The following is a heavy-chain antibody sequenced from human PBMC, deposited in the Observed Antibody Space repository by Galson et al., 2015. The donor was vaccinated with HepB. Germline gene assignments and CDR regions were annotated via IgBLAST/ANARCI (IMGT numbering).Heavy chain of an antibody. V-gene: IGHV1-18*01. CDR2: ISAYHGNT. J-gene: IGHJ6*04. Sequence: SVKVSCKASGYTFTNFGINWVRQAPGQGLEWMGWISAYHGNTNYAQKLQGRVTMTTDTSTSTAYMERRSLRSDDTAVYYCAREGGWPLHDYYFGMDVWGEGTTVTVSS. CDR1: GYTFTNFG. CDR3: AREGGWPLHDYYFGMDV. D-gene: IGHD2-15*01.